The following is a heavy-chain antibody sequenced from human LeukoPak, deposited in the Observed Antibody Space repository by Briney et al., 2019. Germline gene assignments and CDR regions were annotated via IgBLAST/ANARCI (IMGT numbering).Heavy chain of an antibody. CDR2: INQDGSDK. D-gene: IGHD3-22*01. CDR3: ARDTTPYYYDSSGYYYDY. J-gene: IGHJ4*02. CDR1: GFTFSNYW. V-gene: IGHV3-7*01. Sequence: GGSLRLSCAASGFTFSNYWMSWVRQAPGKGLEWVANINQDGSDKYYVDSVKGRFTISRDNAKNSLYLQMNSLRAEDTAVYYCARDTTPYYYDSSGYYYDYWGQGTLVTVSS.